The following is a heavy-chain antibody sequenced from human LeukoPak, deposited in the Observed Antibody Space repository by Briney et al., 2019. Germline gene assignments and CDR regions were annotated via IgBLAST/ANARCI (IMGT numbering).Heavy chain of an antibody. CDR1: GGSFSGYY. CDR2: INHSGST. V-gene: IGHV4-34*01. J-gene: IGHJ5*02. CDR3: ARAPYCSSTSCRNWFDP. Sequence: PSETLSLTCAVYGGSFSGYYWSWIRQPPGEGLEWIGEINHSGSTNYNPSLKSRVTISVDTSKNQFSLKLSSVTAADTAVYYCARAPYCSSTSCRNWFDPWGQGTLVTVSS. D-gene: IGHD2-2*01.